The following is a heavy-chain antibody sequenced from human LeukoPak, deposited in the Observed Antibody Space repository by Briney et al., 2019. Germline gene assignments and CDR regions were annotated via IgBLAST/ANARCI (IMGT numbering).Heavy chain of an antibody. D-gene: IGHD6-19*01. CDR3: ASGWYSDRLFDY. CDR1: GGTFSGYA. Sequence: GASVKVSCKASGGTFSGYAISWVRQAPGQGLEWMGGIIPIFGTANYAQKFQGRVTITADESTSTAYMELSSLRSEDTAVYYCASGWYSDRLFDYWGQGTLVTVSS. CDR2: IIPIFGTA. V-gene: IGHV1-69*01. J-gene: IGHJ4*02.